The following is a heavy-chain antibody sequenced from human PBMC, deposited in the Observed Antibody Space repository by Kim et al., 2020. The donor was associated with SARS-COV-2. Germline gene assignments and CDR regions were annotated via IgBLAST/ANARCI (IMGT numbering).Heavy chain of an antibody. D-gene: IGHD2-8*01. CDR3: ARRRYCTHDVCYPLYFDY. V-gene: IGHV4-59*08. CDR2: IYHTGST. CDR1: GDSISTYY. J-gene: IGHJ4*02. Sequence: SETLSLTCTVSGDSISTYYWSWIRQAPGKGLEWIGYIYHTGSTNYNPPLRSRVTISLDTSKNQFSLKLSSVTAADTAVYYCARRRYCTHDVCYPLYFDYWGQGTLVTVSS.